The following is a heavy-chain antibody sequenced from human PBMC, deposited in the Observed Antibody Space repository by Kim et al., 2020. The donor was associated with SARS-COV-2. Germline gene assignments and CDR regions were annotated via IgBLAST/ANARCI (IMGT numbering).Heavy chain of an antibody. Sequence: STDYADSGKGRFTISRDKSKNTLYLQMNSIRAEDTAVYDCASVAGTPHDYWGQGTLVTVSS. J-gene: IGHJ4*02. V-gene: IGHV3-23*01. CDR3: ASVAGTPHDY. D-gene: IGHD6-19*01. CDR2: ST.